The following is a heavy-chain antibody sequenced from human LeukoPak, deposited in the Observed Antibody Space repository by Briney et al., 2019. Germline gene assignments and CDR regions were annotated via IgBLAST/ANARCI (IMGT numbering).Heavy chain of an antibody. CDR1: GYTFTGYY. CDR2: INPNSGGT. D-gene: IGHD6-19*01. V-gene: IGHV1-2*02. Sequence: GASVKVSCKASGYTFTGYYMHWVRQAPGQGLEWMGWINPNSGGTNYAQKFQGRVTMTTDTSTSTAYMELRSLRSDDTAVYYCARDKGSGWYSDYWGQGTLVTVSS. J-gene: IGHJ4*02. CDR3: ARDKGSGWYSDY.